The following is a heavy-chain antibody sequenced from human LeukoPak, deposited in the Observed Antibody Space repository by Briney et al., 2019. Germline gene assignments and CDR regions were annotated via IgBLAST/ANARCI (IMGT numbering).Heavy chain of an antibody. CDR2: VYYSGST. CDR3: ARYCSGRSCYSFDY. Sequence: PSETLSLTCTVSGGSISSYYWSWIRQPPGKGLEWIGYVYYSGSTNYNPSLKSRVIISVDTSKNQFSLKLSSVTAADTAVYYCARYCSGRSCYSFDYWGQGSLVTVSS. D-gene: IGHD2-15*01. CDR1: GGSISSYY. J-gene: IGHJ4*02. V-gene: IGHV4-59*01.